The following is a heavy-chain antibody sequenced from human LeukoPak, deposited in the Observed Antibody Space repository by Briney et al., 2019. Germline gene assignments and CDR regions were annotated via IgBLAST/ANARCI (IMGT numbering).Heavy chain of an antibody. J-gene: IGHJ4*02. D-gene: IGHD6-19*01. CDR3: ARDLNIAVAGSSY. V-gene: IGHV3-30-3*01. Sequence: AGGSLRLSCAASGFTFSNYWMTWIRQAPGKGLEWVAVISYDGSNKYYADSVKGRFTISRDNSKNTLYLQMNSLRAEDTAVYYCARDLNIAVAGSSYWGQGTLVTVSS. CDR1: GFTFSNYW. CDR2: ISYDGSNK.